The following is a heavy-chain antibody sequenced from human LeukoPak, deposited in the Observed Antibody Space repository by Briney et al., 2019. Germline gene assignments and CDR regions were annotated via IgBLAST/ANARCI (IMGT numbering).Heavy chain of an antibody. J-gene: IGHJ4*02. CDR2: ISYDGSDK. Sequence: GRSLRLSCAASGFTFSSYGMHWVRQAPGKGLEWVAVISYDGSDKYYADSVKGRFTVSRDNSKNTLFLQMNSLRAEDTAVYYCAKDGGLWVSAHWGDSWGRGTLVTVSS. V-gene: IGHV3-30-3*01. D-gene: IGHD7-27*01. CDR1: GFTFSSYG. CDR3: AKDGGLWVSAHWGDS.